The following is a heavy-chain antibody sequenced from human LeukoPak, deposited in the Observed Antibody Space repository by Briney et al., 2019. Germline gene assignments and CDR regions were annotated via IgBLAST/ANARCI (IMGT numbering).Heavy chain of an antibody. CDR1: DYSISSGHY. CDR3: AKRDTSGYLIDY. Sequence: SETLSLTCTGSDYSISSGHYWSWIRQPPGKGLEWIGAIHHSGSTYYNPSLKSRVTISVDTSKNQFSLKLSSVTAADTAVYYCAKRDTSGYLIDYWGQGTLVTLSS. D-gene: IGHD3-22*01. CDR2: IHHSGST. V-gene: IGHV4-38-2*02. J-gene: IGHJ4*02.